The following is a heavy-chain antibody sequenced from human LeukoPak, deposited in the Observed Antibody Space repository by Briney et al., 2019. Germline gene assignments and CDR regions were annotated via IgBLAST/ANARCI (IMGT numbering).Heavy chain of an antibody. CDR1: GGSINNSSYY. D-gene: IGHD2-21*02. CDR3: ARHEAYCGGDCYPDAFDI. J-gene: IGHJ3*02. CDR2: IYFSGST. Sequence: SETLSPTFTISGGSINNSSYYWGWIRPPPRKGREWDWRIYFSGSTHYNPSLKSRVTISVDTSKNQFSLKLGSVTAADTAVYYCARHEAYCGGDCYPDAFDIWGQGTMVTVSS. V-gene: IGHV4-39*01.